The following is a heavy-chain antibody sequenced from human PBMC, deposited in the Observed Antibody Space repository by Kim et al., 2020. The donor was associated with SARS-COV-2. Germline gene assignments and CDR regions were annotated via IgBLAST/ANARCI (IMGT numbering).Heavy chain of an antibody. CDR3: ARDRDYYYGGIDY. CDR2: IYTSGST. J-gene: IGHJ4*02. D-gene: IGHD3-10*01. V-gene: IGHV4-61*02. CDR1: GGSISSGSYY. Sequence: SETLSLTCTVSGGSISSGSYYWSWIRQPAGKGLEWIGRIYTSGSTNYNPSLKSRVTISVDTSKNQFSLKLSSVTAADTAVYYCARDRDYYYGGIDYWGQGTLVTVSS.